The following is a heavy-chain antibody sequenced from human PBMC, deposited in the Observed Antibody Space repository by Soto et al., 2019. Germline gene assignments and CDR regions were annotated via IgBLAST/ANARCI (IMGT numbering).Heavy chain of an antibody. CDR2: IIPIFGTA. V-gene: IGHV1-69*01. Sequence: QVQLVQSGAEVKKPGSSVKVSCKASGCTFSSYAISWVRQAPGQGLEWMGGIIPIFGTATYAQTFQGRVTITADASTGAANIELSTLRSEATAVYYCARYGSSGYEGWFDPWGQGTLVAVAS. CDR3: ARYGSSGYEGWFDP. D-gene: IGHD6-25*01. CDR1: GCTFSSYA. J-gene: IGHJ5*02.